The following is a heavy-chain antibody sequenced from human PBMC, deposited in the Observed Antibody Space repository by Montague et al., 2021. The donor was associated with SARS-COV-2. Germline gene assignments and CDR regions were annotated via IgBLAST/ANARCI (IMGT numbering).Heavy chain of an antibody. Sequence: TLSLTCTVSGDSISSGDYHWSWVRQPAGKGLEWIGYIYTLGSTSYNPSLKSRVTISMDTSKNQLSLKLSSVTAADTAVYFCAGSPCRTTYLNGMDVWGQGTPVTVSS. J-gene: IGHJ6*02. V-gene: IGHV4-61*09. D-gene: IGHD1-26*01. CDR2: IYTLGST. CDR1: GDSISSGDYH. CDR3: AGSPCRTTYLNGMDV.